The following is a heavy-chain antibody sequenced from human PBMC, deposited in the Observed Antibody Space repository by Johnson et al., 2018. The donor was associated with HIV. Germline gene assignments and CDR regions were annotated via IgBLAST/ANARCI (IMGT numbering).Heavy chain of an antibody. D-gene: IGHD5-18*01. CDR3: ARDRGRGGYSYGRGDAFDI. CDR2: IDWNGGST. Sequence: VQLVESGGGVVRPGGSLKLSCAASGFIFHNYGMAWVHQAPGMGLEWVSGIDWNGGSTFYADSVKGRFTISRDNAKNSVYLQMNSLRAGDTAVYYCARDRGRGGYSYGRGDAFDIWGQGTMVTVSS. J-gene: IGHJ3*02. CDR1: GFIFHNYG. V-gene: IGHV3-20*04.